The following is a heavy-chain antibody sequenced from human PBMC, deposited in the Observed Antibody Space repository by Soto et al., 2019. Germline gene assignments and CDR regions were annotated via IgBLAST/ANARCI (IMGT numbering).Heavy chain of an antibody. CDR3: ERATLIYGPALDV. Sequence: PGGSLGLSCAASGFTVSTNYMSWVRQAPGKGLEWVSVIYSGGSTYYADSVKGRFTISRDGTTQSVFLQMTSLKREDTGLYYCERATLIYGPALDVCVPGSTDTDSS. CDR1: GFTVSTNY. D-gene: IGHD4-17*01. V-gene: IGHV3-53*01. J-gene: IGHJ6*02. CDR2: IYSGGST.